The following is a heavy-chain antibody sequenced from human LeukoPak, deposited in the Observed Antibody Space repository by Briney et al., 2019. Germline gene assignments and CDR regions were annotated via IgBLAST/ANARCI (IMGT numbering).Heavy chain of an antibody. J-gene: IGHJ4*02. CDR2: ITGSGGNT. V-gene: IGHV3-23*01. D-gene: IGHD3-16*01. CDR3: ATPVTGYGQVPPIDY. CDR1: GFTLSSYA. Sequence: QPGESLRLSCAASGFTLSSYAMSWDRQAPGKGLEWVSRITGSGGNTYYADSVKGRFTISRDNSKNTLFLQMNSLRAEDTAIYYCATPVTGYGQVPPIDYWGQRTLVTVSS.